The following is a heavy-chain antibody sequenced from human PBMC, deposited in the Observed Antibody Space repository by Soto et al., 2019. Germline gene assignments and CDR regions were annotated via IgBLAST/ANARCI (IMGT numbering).Heavy chain of an antibody. D-gene: IGHD6-19*01. V-gene: IGHV1-18*04. Sequence: QVQLVQSGAEVKKPGASVKVSCKASGYTFTSYGISWVRQAPGQGPEWMGWISAYNGNSNFAQKFQGRVTMTTDTSTSTSYMELRSLRSDDTAVYYCARDGPWLVRRYYYGLDVWGQGTTVTFSS. CDR3: ARDGPWLVRRYYYGLDV. CDR1: GYTFTSYG. CDR2: ISAYNGNS. J-gene: IGHJ6*02.